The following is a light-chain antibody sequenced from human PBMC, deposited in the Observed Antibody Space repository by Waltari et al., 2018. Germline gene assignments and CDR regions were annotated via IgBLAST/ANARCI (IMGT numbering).Light chain of an antibody. V-gene: IGLV1-47*01. CDR2: RSN. Sequence: QSVLTQPPSASGTPGQRVTISCSGSSSDIASTYVYWYQQLPGTAPKLLIYRSNRRPSGVHDRFSGSRSGTSASLAISGLRSEDEADYHCAAWDDSLSGPVFGGGTKLTVL. CDR1: SSDIASTY. J-gene: IGLJ3*02. CDR3: AAWDDSLSGPV.